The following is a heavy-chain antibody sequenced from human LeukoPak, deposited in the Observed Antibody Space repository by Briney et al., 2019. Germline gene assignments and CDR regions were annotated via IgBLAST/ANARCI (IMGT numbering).Heavy chain of an antibody. J-gene: IGHJ4*02. D-gene: IGHD6-13*01. CDR2: IYYSGST. CDR3: ARGYGYTVNFDY. V-gene: IGHV4-59*08. Sequence: PSETLSLTCTVSGGSISRYYWSWIRQSPRKGLEWIGYIYYSGSTNYNPSLKSRVTISLDTSKNQFSLKMSSVTAADTAVYYCARGYGYTVNFDYWGQGTLVIVSS. CDR1: GGSISRYY.